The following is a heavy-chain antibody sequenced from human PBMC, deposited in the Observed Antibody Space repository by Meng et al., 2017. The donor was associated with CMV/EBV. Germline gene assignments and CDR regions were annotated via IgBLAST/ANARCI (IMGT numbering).Heavy chain of an antibody. CDR2: ISYDGSNK. CDR3: ARDGTSDAFDI. J-gene: IGHJ3*02. D-gene: IGHD1-1*01. CDR1: GFTFSSYA. V-gene: IGHV3-30-3*01. Sequence: GGSLRLSCAASGFTFSSYAMHWVRQAPGKGLEWVAVISYDGSNKYYADSVKGRLTISRDNSKNTLYLQMNSLRAEDTAVYYCARDGTSDAFDIWGQGTMVTVSS.